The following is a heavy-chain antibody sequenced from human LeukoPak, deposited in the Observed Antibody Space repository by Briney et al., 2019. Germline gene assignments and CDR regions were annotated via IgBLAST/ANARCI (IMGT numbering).Heavy chain of an antibody. CDR3: ARRSVGSGYDWD. J-gene: IGHJ4*02. CDR2: IYPGDSDA. CDR1: GYNFASYW. D-gene: IGHD5-12*01. V-gene: IGHV5-51*01. Sequence: GESLKISCKGSGYNFASYWIGWVRQMPRKGLEWMGVIYPGDSDATYSPSFQGQVTISADKSITTAYLQWSSLKASDTAMYYCARRSVGSGYDWDWGQGTLVTVSS.